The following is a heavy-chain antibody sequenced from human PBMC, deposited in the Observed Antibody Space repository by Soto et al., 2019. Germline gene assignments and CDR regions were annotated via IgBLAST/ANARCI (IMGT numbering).Heavy chain of an antibody. Sequence: QVQLQQSGPGLVKASETLSLTCTVSGGSITNYYWSWLRQPAGKGLEWIGRMYTKERTNYNLSFKSRVTMSVDTSKNQFSLKLNAVTAADTAVYYCARDDYKDGGNNWCDPWGQGTLVTVSS. J-gene: IGHJ5*02. CDR1: GGSITNYY. CDR3: ARDDYKDGGNNWCDP. V-gene: IGHV4-4*07. CDR2: MYTKERT. D-gene: IGHD3-16*01.